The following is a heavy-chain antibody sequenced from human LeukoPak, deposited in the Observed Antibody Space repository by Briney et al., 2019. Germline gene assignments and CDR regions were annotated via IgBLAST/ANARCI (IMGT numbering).Heavy chain of an antibody. Sequence: GGSLRLSCAASGFTFSSYSMNWVRQAPGKGLEWVSSISSSSSYIYYAVSLKGRFTISRDNAKNSLYLQMNSLRAEDTALHYCAKGGSMVRGVILNYWGQGTLVTVSS. V-gene: IGHV3-21*04. CDR2: ISSSSSYI. CDR1: GFTFSSYS. D-gene: IGHD3-10*01. J-gene: IGHJ4*02. CDR3: AKGGSMVRGVILNY.